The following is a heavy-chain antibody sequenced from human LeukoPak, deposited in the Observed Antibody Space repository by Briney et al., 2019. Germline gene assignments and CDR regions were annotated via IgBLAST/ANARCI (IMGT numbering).Heavy chain of an antibody. CDR3: ARESGYYYDTRYFDY. CDR2: IYHSGST. V-gene: IGHV4-4*02. J-gene: IGHJ4*02. D-gene: IGHD3-22*01. CDR1: GGSISSSNW. Sequence: SGTLSLTCAVSGGSISSSNWWSWVRQPPGKGLEWIGEIYHSGSTNYNPSLKSRVTRSVDKSKNQFSLKLSSVTAADTAVYYCARESGYYYDTRYFDYWGQGTLVTVSS.